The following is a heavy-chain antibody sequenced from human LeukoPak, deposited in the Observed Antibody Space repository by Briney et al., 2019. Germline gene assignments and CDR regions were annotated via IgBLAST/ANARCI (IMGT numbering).Heavy chain of an antibody. D-gene: IGHD2-2*01. Sequence: GASVKVSCKASGYTFTGYYMHWVRQAPGQGLEWMGWINPNSGGTNYAQKFQGRVTMTRDTSNSTAYMELSRLRSDDTAVYYCARSDLLGYCSSTSCRRYFDYWGQGTLVTVSS. V-gene: IGHV1-2*02. CDR3: ARSDLLGYCSSTSCRRYFDY. J-gene: IGHJ4*02. CDR2: INPNSGGT. CDR1: GYTFTGYY.